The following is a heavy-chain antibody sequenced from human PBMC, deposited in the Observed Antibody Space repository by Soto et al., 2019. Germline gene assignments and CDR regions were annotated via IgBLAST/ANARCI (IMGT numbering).Heavy chain of an antibody. D-gene: IGHD3-3*01. CDR2: MNPNSGNT. CDR1: GYTFTSYD. Sequence: DAGKVSCKASGYTFTSYDINWVRQATGQGLEGMGWMNPNSGNTGYAQKFQGRVTMTRNTSISTAYMELSSLRSEDTAVYYCARRPGYYYFWIGDHKYYYMDLRGKGTTVTVSS. V-gene: IGHV1-8*01. CDR3: ARRPGYYYFWIGDHKYYYMDL. J-gene: IGHJ6*03.